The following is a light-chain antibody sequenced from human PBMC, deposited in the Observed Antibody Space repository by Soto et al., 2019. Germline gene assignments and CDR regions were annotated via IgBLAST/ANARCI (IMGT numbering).Light chain of an antibody. CDR2: VNSDGSH. J-gene: IGLJ2*01. V-gene: IGLV4-69*01. Sequence: QLVLTQSPSASASLGASVTLTCTLSSGHSSYAIAWHQHQPEKGPRYLIKVNSDGSHKKGDAIPDRFSGSSSAAERSLTLPRPEYEDEADYYCQTWGTGSVVFGGGTKLTVL. CDR1: SGHSSYA. CDR3: QTWGTGSVV.